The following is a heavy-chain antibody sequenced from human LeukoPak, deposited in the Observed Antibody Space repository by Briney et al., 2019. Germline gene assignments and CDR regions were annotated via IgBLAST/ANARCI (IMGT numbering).Heavy chain of an antibody. J-gene: IGHJ4*02. D-gene: IGHD3-10*01. Sequence: GQSLRLSCAASGFAFSNYWLGWVRQAPGRGLEWVANMKQDGSEEYYVESVRGRFTISRDNAKNSLYLQMNSLRVEDTGVYYCARDRGPNTFDHWGQGTLVTVSS. CDR3: ARDRGPNTFDH. CDR1: GFAFSNYW. V-gene: IGHV3-7*01. CDR2: MKQDGSEE.